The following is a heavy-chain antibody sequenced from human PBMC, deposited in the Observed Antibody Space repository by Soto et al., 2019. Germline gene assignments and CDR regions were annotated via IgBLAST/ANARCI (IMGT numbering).Heavy chain of an antibody. D-gene: IGHD6-13*01. V-gene: IGHV4-34*01. CDR2: VNHGGST. J-gene: IGHJ4*02. CDR1: GGSLSPYY. Sequence: QVQLQQWGAGLLKPSETLSLTCGVYGGSLSPYYWSWIRQTPGKGLEWIGEVNHGGSTNYNPSLKRRVAISVDTSKNQFSLNLSSVTAADTAVYYCARVAAAARDLDSWGQGTLVTVSS. CDR3: ARVAAAARDLDS.